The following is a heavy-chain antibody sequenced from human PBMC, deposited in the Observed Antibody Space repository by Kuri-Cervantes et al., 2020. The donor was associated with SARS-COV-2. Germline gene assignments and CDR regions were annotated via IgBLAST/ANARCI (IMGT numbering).Heavy chain of an antibody. V-gene: IGHV3-33*01. J-gene: IGHJ4*02. CDR1: AFTFSSYG. D-gene: IGHD2/OR15-2a*01. CDR2: IVTDGSNK. Sequence: SLTPSPEASAFTFSSYGMHWVRQAPGKGLEWVTFIVTDGSNKYYEDSVKGRFTISRDNSKTTLYLQMNSLRAEDTAMYYCARDFWNSDGDRMCDYCGQAALVTVSS. CDR3: ARDFWNSDGDRMCDY.